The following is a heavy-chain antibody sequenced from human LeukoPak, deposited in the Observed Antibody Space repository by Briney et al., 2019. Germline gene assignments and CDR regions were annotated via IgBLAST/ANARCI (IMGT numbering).Heavy chain of an antibody. J-gene: IGHJ6*03. Sequence: ASVKVSCKASGYTFTGYYMLWVRQAPGQGLEWMGWINPNSGGTNYAQKFQGRVTMTRDTSISTAYMELSRLRSDDTAVYYCARLNSEKLDTAMTRRETYYYSMDVWGKGNTVTVSS. CDR3: ARLNSEKLDTAMTRRETYYYSMDV. CDR1: GYTFTGYY. D-gene: IGHD5-18*01. V-gene: IGHV1-2*02. CDR2: INPNSGGT.